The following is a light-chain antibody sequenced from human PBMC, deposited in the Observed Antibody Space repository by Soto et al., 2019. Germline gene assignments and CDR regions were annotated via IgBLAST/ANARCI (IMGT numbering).Light chain of an antibody. V-gene: IGLV4-69*01. CDR1: SGHSTYT. J-gene: IGLJ7*01. CDR3: QTWGTGYAV. Sequence: QLVLTQSPSASASLGASVKLTCTLSSGHSTYTIAWHQQQPEKGPRYLMNINSDGSHTKGDGIPDRFSGSSSGAERYLTIYSLQSEDEADYYCQTWGTGYAVFGGGTKLTVL. CDR2: INSDGSH.